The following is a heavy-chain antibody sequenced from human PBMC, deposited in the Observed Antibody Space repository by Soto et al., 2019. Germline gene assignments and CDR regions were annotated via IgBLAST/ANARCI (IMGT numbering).Heavy chain of an antibody. CDR2: ITRSSSPI. CDR1: GFTFSSYS. CDR3: TRDPHALDY. D-gene: IGHD2-2*01. Sequence: PGGSLRLSCAASGFTFSSYSMNWVRQAPGKGLEWVSYITRSSSPIYYADSVKGRFTISRDNARNSLYLQMNRLRAEDTAVYFYTRDPHALDYWGRGTLVTVSS. V-gene: IGHV3-48*01. J-gene: IGHJ4*02.